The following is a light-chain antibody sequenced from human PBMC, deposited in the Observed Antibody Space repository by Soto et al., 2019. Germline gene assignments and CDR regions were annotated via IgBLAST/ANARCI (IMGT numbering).Light chain of an antibody. CDR2: DAS. CDR1: QSVSRY. V-gene: IGKV3-11*01. CDR3: QHRSNWPGFT. J-gene: IGKJ3*01. Sequence: EIVLTQSPATLSLSPGERATLSCRASQSVSRYLAWYQQKPGQAPRLLIYDASNRSTGIPARFSGSGSGTDFTLTISSLEPEDFAVYYCQHRSNWPGFTFGPGTKVDIK.